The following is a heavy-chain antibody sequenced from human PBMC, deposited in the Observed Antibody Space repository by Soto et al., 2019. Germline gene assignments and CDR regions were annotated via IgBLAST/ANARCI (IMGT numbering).Heavy chain of an antibody. CDR3: ANDGLATGGRDV. CDR1: GFTFSTYA. CDR2: ISYDGSKK. V-gene: IGHV3-30*18. D-gene: IGHD2-15*01. J-gene: IGHJ6*02. Sequence: QVQLVESGGGAVQPGRSLRLSCAASGFTFSTYAMHWVRQAPGKGLEWVAVISYDGSKKLFADSVKGRFTISRDHSKNTMYLQLNRLRVDDTAVYVCANDGLATGGRDVWGQGTPVPVPS.